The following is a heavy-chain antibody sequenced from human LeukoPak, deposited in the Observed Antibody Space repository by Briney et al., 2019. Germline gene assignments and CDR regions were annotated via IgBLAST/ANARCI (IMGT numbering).Heavy chain of an antibody. CDR2: ISRTSAYI. CDR3: ARDKRRYCSDSNCYPGDY. Sequence: GGSLRLSCSASGFTFSSYAMKWVRQAPGKGLEWVSAISRTSAYIYYSDSVKGRFTVSRDNAMNSVFLQMDSLRAEDTAVYYCARDKRRYCSDSNCYPGDYWGQGTLVTVSS. J-gene: IGHJ4*02. V-gene: IGHV3-21*01. D-gene: IGHD2-15*01. CDR1: GFTFSSYA.